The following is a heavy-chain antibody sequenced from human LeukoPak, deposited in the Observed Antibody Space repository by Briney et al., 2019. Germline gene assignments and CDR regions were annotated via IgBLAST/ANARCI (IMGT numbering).Heavy chain of an antibody. V-gene: IGHV3-15*01. CDR1: GFSVSRAW. CDR2: IKTKRDGGTI. J-gene: IGHJ3*02. CDR3: TRVQGGTYNTFDI. D-gene: IGHD3-10*01. Sequence: PGGSLRLSCAASGFSVSRAWLSWVRQAPGKGLEWVGRIKTKRDGGTIDYAAPVKGRFTISGDESKDTVYLEMNELKTEDTAVYYCTRVQGGTYNTFDIWGQGTVVTVPS.